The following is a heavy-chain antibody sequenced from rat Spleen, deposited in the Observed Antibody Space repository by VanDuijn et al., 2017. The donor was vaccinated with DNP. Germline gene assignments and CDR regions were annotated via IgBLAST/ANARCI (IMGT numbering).Heavy chain of an antibody. V-gene: IGHV5S13*01. CDR2: ISTNGDYT. J-gene: IGHJ1*01. D-gene: IGHD3-1*01. CDR1: GFSLTSNS. CDR3: ARGSTSIYWYFDF. Sequence: VQLKESGPGLVQPSQTLSLTCTVSGFSLTSNSVHWVRQPPGKGLEWVASISTNGDYTHYGDSVKGRFTISRDNVKNSQYLQMDSLRSEDTATYYCARGSTSIYWYFDFWGPGTMVTVSS.